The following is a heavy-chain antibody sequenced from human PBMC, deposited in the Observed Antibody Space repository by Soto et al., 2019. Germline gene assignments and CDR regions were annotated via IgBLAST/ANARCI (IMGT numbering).Heavy chain of an antibody. V-gene: IGHV3-48*01. CDR2: ISSSSSTI. CDR3: ARDPGVRPYSSSSIDP. D-gene: IGHD6-6*01. Sequence: GGSLRLSCAASGFTFSSYSMNWVRQAPGKGLEWVSYISSSSSTIYYADSVKGRFTISRDNAKNSLYLQMNSLRAEDTAVYYCARDPGVRPYSSSSIDPWGQGTLVTVSS. J-gene: IGHJ5*02. CDR1: GFTFSSYS.